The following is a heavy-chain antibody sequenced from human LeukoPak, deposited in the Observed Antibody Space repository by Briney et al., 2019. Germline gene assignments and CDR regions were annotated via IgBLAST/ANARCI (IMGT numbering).Heavy chain of an antibody. V-gene: IGHV4-39*01. Sequence: SETLSLTGTVSGGSISSAAYYWGWIRQPPKKGLEWIGTIYHSGSTYLNPSLRSRLTISVDTSKNQSSLNLSSVTAADTAVYYCARLDGAWGYFDYWGQGTLVTVSS. CDR1: GGSISSAAYY. CDR2: IYHSGST. J-gene: IGHJ4*02. D-gene: IGHD3-16*01. CDR3: ARLDGAWGYFDY.